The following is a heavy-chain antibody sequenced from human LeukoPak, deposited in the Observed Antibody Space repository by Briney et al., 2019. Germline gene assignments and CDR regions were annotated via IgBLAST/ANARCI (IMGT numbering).Heavy chain of an antibody. CDR3: ARVQAQAAAGTSCYFDY. D-gene: IGHD6-13*01. Sequence: GGSLTLSCAASGFTVSSNYMSWVRQAPGRGMGWVSVIYGGGSTNYADSVKGRFTISRDNSKNTLYLQMNSLRAEDTALYYCARVQAQAAAGTSCYFDYGGQGTLGTVSA. CDR2: IYGGGST. V-gene: IGHV3-66*02. CDR1: GFTVSSNY. J-gene: IGHJ4*02.